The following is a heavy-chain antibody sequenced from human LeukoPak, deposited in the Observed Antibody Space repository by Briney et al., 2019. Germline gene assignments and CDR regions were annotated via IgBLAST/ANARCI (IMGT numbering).Heavy chain of an antibody. CDR1: GVSFTGYY. CDR2: ISHSGRT. CDR3: TRTSPGIPLDF. D-gene: IGHD1-1*01. Sequence: SETLSLTCAVSGVSFTGYYWSWIRQPPGKGPEGIGEISHSGRTAYNPSLKSRVAISLDTSKNQFSLKLSFVSAADTAVYYCTRTSPGIPLDFWGQGTLVTVSS. V-gene: IGHV4-34*01. J-gene: IGHJ4*02.